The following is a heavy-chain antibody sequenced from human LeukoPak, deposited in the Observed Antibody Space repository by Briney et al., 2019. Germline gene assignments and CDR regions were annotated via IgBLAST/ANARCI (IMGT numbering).Heavy chain of an antibody. CDR3: ARDTDYYGSGTNYFDY. D-gene: IGHD3-10*01. CDR2: IIPIFGTA. J-gene: IGHJ4*02. Sequence: GSSVKVSCKASGGTFSSYAISWVRQAPGQGLEWMGGIIPIFGTANYAQKFQGRVTITADKSTSTAYMELRSLRSDDTAVYYCARDTDYYGSGTNYFDYWGQGTLVTVSS. V-gene: IGHV1-69*06. CDR1: GGTFSSYA.